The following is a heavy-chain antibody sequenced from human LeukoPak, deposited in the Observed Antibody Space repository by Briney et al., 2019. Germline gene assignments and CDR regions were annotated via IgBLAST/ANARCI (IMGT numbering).Heavy chain of an antibody. CDR2: IYSGDST. CDR3: ARDTGYCSGGSCYSDPPYYYYGMDV. Sequence: PGGSLRLSCAASGFTVSSNYKSWVRQAPGKGLEWVSVIYSGDSTYYADSVKGRFTISRDNSKNTLYLQMNSLRAEDTAVYYCARDTGYCSGGSCYSDPPYYYYGMDVWGQGTTVTVSS. J-gene: IGHJ6*02. CDR1: GFTVSSNY. V-gene: IGHV3-53*01. D-gene: IGHD2-15*01.